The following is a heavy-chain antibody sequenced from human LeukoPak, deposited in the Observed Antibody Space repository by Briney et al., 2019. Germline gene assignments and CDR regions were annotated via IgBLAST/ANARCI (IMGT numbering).Heavy chain of an antibody. CDR2: IYHSGST. CDR3: AGSGWSFDAFDF. Sequence: SETLSLTCTVSGGSISSYYWSWIRQPPGKGLEWIGYIYHSGSTYYNPSLKSRVTISVDRSKNQFSLRLSSLTAADTAVYFCAGSGWSFDAFDFWGQGTMVTVSS. V-gene: IGHV4-59*04. J-gene: IGHJ3*01. D-gene: IGHD6-19*01. CDR1: GGSISSYY.